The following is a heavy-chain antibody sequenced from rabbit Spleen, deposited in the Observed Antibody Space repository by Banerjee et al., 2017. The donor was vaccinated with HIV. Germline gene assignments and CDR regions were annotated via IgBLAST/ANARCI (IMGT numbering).Heavy chain of an antibody. V-gene: IGHV1S40*01. J-gene: IGHJ2*01. CDR1: GVSFSTNDY. D-gene: IGHD2-1*01. CDR3: ARSGYYVVDYGDYAIFDAFDP. Sequence: QSLEESGGDLVKPGASLTLTCTASGVSFSTNDYMCWVRQAPGKGLEWIGCIYMRNSNSYYASWAKGRFTMSKTSSTTVTLQLNSLTAADTATYFCARSGYYVVDYGDYAIFDAFDPWGPGTLVTVS. CDR2: IYMRNSNS.